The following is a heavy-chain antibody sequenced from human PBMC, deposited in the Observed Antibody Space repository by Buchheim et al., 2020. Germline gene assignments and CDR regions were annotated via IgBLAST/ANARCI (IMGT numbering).Heavy chain of an antibody. V-gene: IGHV1-2*02. Sequence: QVQLVQSGAEVKKPGASVKVSCKASGYTFTGYYMHWVRQAPGQGLEWMGWINPNSGGTNYARKFQGRVTMTRDTSISTAYMELSRLRSDDTAVYYCARVALYCSGGSCYPYWGQGTL. CDR3: ARVALYCSGGSCYPY. CDR2: INPNSGGT. CDR1: GYTFTGYY. D-gene: IGHD2-15*01. J-gene: IGHJ4*02.